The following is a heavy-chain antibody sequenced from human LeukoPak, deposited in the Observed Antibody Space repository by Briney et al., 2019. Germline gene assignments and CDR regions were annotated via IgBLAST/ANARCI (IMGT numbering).Heavy chain of an antibody. D-gene: IGHD4-17*01. Sequence: PGGSLRLSCAASGFTVSSNYMSWVRQAPGKGLEWVSAISGSGGSTYYADSVKCRFTISRDNSKNTLYLQMNSLRAEDTAVYYCASDYPAFDYWGQGTLVTVSS. CDR3: ASDYPAFDY. V-gene: IGHV3-23*01. CDR1: GFTVSSNY. CDR2: ISGSGGST. J-gene: IGHJ4*02.